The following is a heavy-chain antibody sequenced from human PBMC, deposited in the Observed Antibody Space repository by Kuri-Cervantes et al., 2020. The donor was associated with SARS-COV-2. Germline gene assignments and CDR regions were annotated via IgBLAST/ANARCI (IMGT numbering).Heavy chain of an antibody. J-gene: IGHJ6*02. D-gene: IGHD3-3*01. CDR1: GGSISSCY. V-gene: IGHV4-59*08. CDR3: ARHGFDFWSGYARTYYYYYGMDV. CDR2: IYYSGST. Sequence: SETLSLTCTVSGGSISSCYWSWIRQPPGKGLEWIGYIYYSGSTNYNPSLKSRVTISVDTSKNQFSLKLSSVTAADTAVYYCARHGFDFWSGYARTYYYYYGMDVWGQGTTVTVSS.